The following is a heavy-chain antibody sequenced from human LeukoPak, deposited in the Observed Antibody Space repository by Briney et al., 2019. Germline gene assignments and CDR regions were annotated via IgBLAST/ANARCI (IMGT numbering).Heavy chain of an antibody. Sequence: GGSLRLSCAASGFTFSTYGMDWVRQAPGKGLEWVAFIRYDGRNKYYADSVKGRFTISRDNSKNTPYLQMNSLRAEDTAVYYCAKDRIIDYYGSGSYYAYDYWGQGTLVTVSS. CDR3: AKDRIIDYYGSGSYYAYDY. V-gene: IGHV3-30*02. CDR1: GFTFSTYG. CDR2: IRYDGRNK. J-gene: IGHJ4*02. D-gene: IGHD3-10*01.